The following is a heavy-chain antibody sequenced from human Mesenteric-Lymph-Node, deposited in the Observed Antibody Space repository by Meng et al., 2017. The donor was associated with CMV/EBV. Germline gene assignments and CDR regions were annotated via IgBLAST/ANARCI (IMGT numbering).Heavy chain of an antibody. Sequence: QVALQEAGPGLVKPCGPLSLTCIVSGVSVTSGAYHWSWIRQSPGKGLEWIGYIYGTGITIYNPSLKSRVTILLETSKNQFSLKLNSVTTADTAVYYCAKSRSSTPGIVDDWGQGTLVTVSS. CDR1: GVSVTSGAYH. V-gene: IGHV4-61*08. J-gene: IGHJ4*02. D-gene: IGHD2/OR15-2a*01. CDR2: IYGTGIT. CDR3: AKSRSSTPGIVDD.